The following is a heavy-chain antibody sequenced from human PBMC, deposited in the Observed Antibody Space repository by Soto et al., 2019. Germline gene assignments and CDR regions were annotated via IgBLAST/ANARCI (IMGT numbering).Heavy chain of an antibody. CDR3: ARDDGVDGSGSYNAFDI. CDR1: GGTXSSYA. V-gene: IGHV1-69*13. D-gene: IGHD3-10*01. J-gene: IGHJ3*02. Sequence: SVKVSCKASGGTXSSYAIGWVRQAPGQGLEWMGGIIPIFGTANYAQKFQGRVTITADESTSTAYMELSSLRSEDTAVYYCARDDGVDGSGSYNAFDIWGQGTMVTVSS. CDR2: IIPIFGTA.